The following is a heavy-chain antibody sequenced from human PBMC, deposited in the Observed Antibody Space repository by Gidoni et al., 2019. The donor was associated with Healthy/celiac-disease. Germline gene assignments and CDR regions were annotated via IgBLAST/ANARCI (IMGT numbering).Heavy chain of an antibody. CDR2: ISSSSSTI. J-gene: IGHJ4*02. CDR1: GFTFSSYS. D-gene: IGHD3-10*01. V-gene: IGHV3-48*02. Sequence: EVQLVGSGGGLVQPGGSLRLSCAASGFTFSSYSMNWVRQAPGKGLEWVSYISSSSSTIYYADSVKGRFTISRDNAKNSLYLQMNSLRDEDTAVYYCARDPSAYGSGSYRDYWGQGTLVTVSS. CDR3: ARDPSAYGSGSYRDY.